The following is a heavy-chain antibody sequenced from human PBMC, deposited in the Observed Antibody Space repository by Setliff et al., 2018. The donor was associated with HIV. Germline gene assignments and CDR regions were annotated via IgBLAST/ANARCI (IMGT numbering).Heavy chain of an antibody. J-gene: IGHJ4*02. CDR2: IYYSGST. CDR1: GGSFSSDSYY. CDR3: ARDFEYWSGVFVWGYFHF. D-gene: IGHD3-3*01. V-gene: IGHV4-39*07. Sequence: SETLSLTCSVSGGSFSSDSYYWGWIRQFPGKGLEWIGSIYYSGSTYYHPSLKSRVTISVDTSKNQFSLKLSSVTAADTAVYYCARDFEYWSGVFVWGYFHFWGQGTPVTVSS.